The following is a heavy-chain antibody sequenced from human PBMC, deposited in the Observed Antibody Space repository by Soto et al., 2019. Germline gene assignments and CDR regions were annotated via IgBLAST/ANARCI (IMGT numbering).Heavy chain of an antibody. Sequence: GESLKISCKGSGYSFTSYWIGWVRQMPGKGLEWMGIIYPGDSDTRYSPSFQGQVTISADKSISTAYLQWSSLKASDTAMYYCARQWGTRRYSGYDYFDYWGQGTLVTVYS. CDR1: GYSFTSYW. CDR3: ARQWGTRRYSGYDYFDY. V-gene: IGHV5-51*01. D-gene: IGHD5-12*01. CDR2: IYPGDSDT. J-gene: IGHJ4*02.